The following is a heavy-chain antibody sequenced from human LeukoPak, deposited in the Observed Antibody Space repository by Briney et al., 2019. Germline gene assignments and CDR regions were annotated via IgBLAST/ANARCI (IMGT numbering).Heavy chain of an antibody. Sequence: GGTLRLSCAASGFTFSSYGMSWVRQAPGKGLEWVSAINGSGGSTYYADSVKGRFTISRDNPKNTLYLQMNSLRAEDTAVYYCAKGTSPNYDVWSGVWGHYYYFMDVWGKGTTVTVSS. CDR3: AKGTSPNYDVWSGVWGHYYYFMDV. J-gene: IGHJ6*03. CDR1: GFTFSSYG. D-gene: IGHD3-3*01. V-gene: IGHV3-23*01. CDR2: INGSGGST.